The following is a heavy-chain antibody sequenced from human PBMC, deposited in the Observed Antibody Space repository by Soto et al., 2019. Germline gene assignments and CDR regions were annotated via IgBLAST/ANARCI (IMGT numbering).Heavy chain of an antibody. CDR3: ARSPRSSPYFDY. CDR2: IYPGDHET. V-gene: IGHV5-51*01. D-gene: IGHD6-13*01. Sequence: GQSLKIPCGCSRYSFSNFLIAGVRHLPGKGLEWMGIIYPGDHETRYSPSFHGKVTISADKSINTAYLQWSSLEASDSAFYYCARSPRSSPYFDYWGQGALVTVSS. J-gene: IGHJ4*02. CDR1: RYSFSNFL.